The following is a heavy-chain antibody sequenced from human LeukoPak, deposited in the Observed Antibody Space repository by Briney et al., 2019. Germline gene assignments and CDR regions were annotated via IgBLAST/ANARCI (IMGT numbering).Heavy chain of an antibody. CDR2: ISYDGSNK. Sequence: GGSLRLSCAASGFVVSDNYMSWVRQAPGQGLEWVAFISYDGSNKYYADSVKGRFTISRDNSKNTLYLQMNSLRAEDTAVYYCAKARDYYYYYYMDVWGKGTTVTVSS. J-gene: IGHJ6*03. CDR1: GFVVSDNY. V-gene: IGHV3-30*18. CDR3: AKARDYYYYYYMDV.